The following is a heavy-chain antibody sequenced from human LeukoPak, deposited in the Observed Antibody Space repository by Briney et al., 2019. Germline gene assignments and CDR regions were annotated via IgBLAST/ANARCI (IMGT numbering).Heavy chain of an antibody. V-gene: IGHV3-9*03. CDR2: ISWNSGSI. CDR1: GFTFDDYA. CDR3: AKDLTGYSSGXXDY. J-gene: IGHJ4*02. D-gene: IGHD6-19*01. Sequence: PVRSLRLSCAASGFTFDDYAMHWVRQAPGKGLEWVSGISWNSGSIGYADSVKGRFTISRDNAKNSLYLQMNSLRAEDMALYYCAKDLTGYSSGXXDYWGQGTLVTVSS.